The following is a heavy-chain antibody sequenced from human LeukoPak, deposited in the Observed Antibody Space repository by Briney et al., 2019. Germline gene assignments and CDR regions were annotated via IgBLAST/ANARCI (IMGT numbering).Heavy chain of an antibody. CDR1: GYTFTSYD. J-gene: IGHJ4*02. CDR3: ARRRYFDWLFDY. CDR2: MNPNSGKT. D-gene: IGHD3-9*01. V-gene: IGHV1-8*01. Sequence: ASVKVSCKASGYTFTSYDINWVRQATGQGLEWMGWMNPNSGKTGYAQKFQGRVTMTRNTSISTAYMELSSLRSEDTAVYYCARRRYFDWLFDYWGQGTLVTVSS.